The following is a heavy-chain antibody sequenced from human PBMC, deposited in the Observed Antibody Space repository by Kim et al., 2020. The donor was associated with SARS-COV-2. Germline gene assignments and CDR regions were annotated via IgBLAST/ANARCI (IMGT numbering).Heavy chain of an antibody. CDR1: GGTFSSYA. V-gene: IGHV1-69*13. D-gene: IGHD2-8*01. J-gene: IGHJ5*02. CDR3: ARGGRKKYCTNGVCHLNWFDP. Sequence: SVKVSCKASGGTFSSYAISWVRQAPGQGLEWMGGIIPIFGTANYAQKFQGRVTITADESTSTAYMELSSLRSEDTAVYYCARGGRKKYCTNGVCHLNWFDPWSQGTLVTVSS. CDR2: IIPIFGTA.